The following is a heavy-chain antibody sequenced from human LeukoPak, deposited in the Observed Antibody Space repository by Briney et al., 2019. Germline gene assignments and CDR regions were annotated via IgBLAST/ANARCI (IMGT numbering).Heavy chain of an antibody. J-gene: IGHJ5*02. CDR2: INPNSGGT. Sequence: GASVKVSCKASGYTFTGYYMHWVRQAPGQGLEWMGWINPNSGGTNYAQKFQGRVTMTRDTSISTAYMELSRLRSDDTAVYYCARGPPGQPARGNNWFDPWGQGTLVPSPQ. CDR3: ARGPPGQPARGNNWFDP. V-gene: IGHV1-2*02. D-gene: IGHD3-10*01. CDR1: GYTFTGYY.